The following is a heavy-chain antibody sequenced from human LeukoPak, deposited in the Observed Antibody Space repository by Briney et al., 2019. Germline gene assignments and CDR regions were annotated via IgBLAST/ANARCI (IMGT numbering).Heavy chain of an antibody. V-gene: IGHV3-23*01. CDR1: GFTFSSYA. CDR3: AMPPYYDFWSGEMDV. D-gene: IGHD3-3*01. J-gene: IGHJ6*04. CDR2: ISGSGGST. Sequence: GGSLRLSCAASGFTFSSYAMSWVRQAPGKGLEWVSAISGSGGSTYYADSVKGRFTISRDNSKDTLYLQMNSLRAEDTAVYYCAMPPYYDFWSGEMDVWGKGTTVTVSS.